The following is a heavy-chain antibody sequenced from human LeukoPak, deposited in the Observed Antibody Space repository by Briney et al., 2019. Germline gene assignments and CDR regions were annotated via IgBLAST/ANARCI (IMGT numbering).Heavy chain of an antibody. J-gene: IGHJ4*02. CDR2: IVKGGDT. V-gene: IGHV3-13*04. CDR3: ARGALGFDY. Sequence: GGSLRLSCAASGLTFSTYDMHWVRQAAGKGLEWVSGIVKGGDTYYASSVKGRFTTPRENAKRSVYLQMNDLRDGEPVVYTCARGALGFDYWGQGTLVTVSS. CDR1: GLTFSTYD.